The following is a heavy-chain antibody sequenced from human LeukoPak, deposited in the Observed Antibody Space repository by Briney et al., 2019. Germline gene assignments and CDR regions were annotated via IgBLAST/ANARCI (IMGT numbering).Heavy chain of an antibody. J-gene: IGHJ5*02. CDR2: ISGSGDNT. CDR3: ARDTYSSSHRWFDP. Sequence: GGSLRLSCAAPGFTFSSYAMSWVRQVPGKGLEWVSVISGSGDNTYYADSVKGRLTISRDNSKNMLYLQMNSLRAEDTAVYYCARDTYSSSHRWFDPWGQGTLVTVSS. V-gene: IGHV3-23*01. D-gene: IGHD6-13*01. CDR1: GFTFSSYA.